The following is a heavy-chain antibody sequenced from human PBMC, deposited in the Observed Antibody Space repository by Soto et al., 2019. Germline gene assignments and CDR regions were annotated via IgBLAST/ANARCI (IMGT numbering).Heavy chain of an antibody. J-gene: IGHJ4*02. CDR2: IIPIFGTA. D-gene: IGHD1-26*01. V-gene: IGHV1-69*05. CDR3: AKGFGNYWAFDY. Sequence: SVKVSCKASGGTFSSYAISWVRQAPGQGLEWMGGIIPIFGTANYAQKFQGRFTISRDNSKNTLYLQMNSLRAEDTAVYYCAKGFGNYWAFDYWGQGTLVTVSS. CDR1: GGTFSSYA.